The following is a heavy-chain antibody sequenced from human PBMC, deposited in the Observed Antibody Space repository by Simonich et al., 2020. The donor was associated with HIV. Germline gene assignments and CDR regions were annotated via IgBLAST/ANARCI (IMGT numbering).Heavy chain of an antibody. CDR3: AGDSSAYYYHY. CDR1: GGSFSNYY. V-gene: IGHV4-34*01. CDR2: INHRGST. D-gene: IGHD3-22*01. Sequence: QVQLQQWGAGLLKPSETLSLTCAVYGGSFSNYYWSWIRQPPGKGLEWIGEINHRGSTNYNPSLKSRVTISVHTSKKQFSLKVTSVTAADTAVYYCAGDSSAYYYHYWGQGTLVTVSS. J-gene: IGHJ4*02.